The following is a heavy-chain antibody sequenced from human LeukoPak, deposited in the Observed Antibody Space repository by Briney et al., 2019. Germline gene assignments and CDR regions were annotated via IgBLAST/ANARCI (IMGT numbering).Heavy chain of an antibody. D-gene: IGHD1-26*01. CDR2: VHKSGRT. Sequence: PSETLSLTCALSTVSGSSGNFWSWVRQPPGEGLEWIGEVHKSGRTNYNPPLKTRVTISIDASKNQLSLEVTSVTAADTAVYYCARELLGAPTPGAYWGQGTRVAVSS. CDR3: ARELLGAPTPGAY. V-gene: IGHV4-4*02. J-gene: IGHJ4*02. CDR1: TVSGSSGNF.